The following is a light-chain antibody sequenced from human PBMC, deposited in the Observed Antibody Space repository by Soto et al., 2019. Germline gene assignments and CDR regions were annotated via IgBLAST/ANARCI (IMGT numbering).Light chain of an antibody. CDR3: AAWDDSLRAVV. CDR1: RSNIGTYT. CDR2: RNH. J-gene: IGLJ2*01. Sequence: QSVLTQSPSASGTPGQRVTISCSGSRSNIGTYTVNWYQQLPGTAPTLLIYRNHQRPSGVPDRFSGSKSGTSASLAISGPQSEDEDDYYCAAWDDSLRAVVFGGGTKLTAL. V-gene: IGLV1-44*01.